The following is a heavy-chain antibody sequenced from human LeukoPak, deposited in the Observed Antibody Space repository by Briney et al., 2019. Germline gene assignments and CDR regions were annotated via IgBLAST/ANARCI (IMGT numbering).Heavy chain of an antibody. CDR1: GGSISSYY. CDR3: AAGYSSSWAYYYYYMDV. J-gene: IGHJ6*03. V-gene: IGHV4-4*07. CDR2: IYTSGST. D-gene: IGHD6-13*01. Sequence: NPSETLSLTCTVSGGSISSYYWSWIRQPAGKGLEWIGRIYTSGSTNYNPSLKSRVTMSVDTSKNQFSLKLSSVTAADTAVYYCAAGYSSSWAYYYYYMDVWGKGTTVTVSS.